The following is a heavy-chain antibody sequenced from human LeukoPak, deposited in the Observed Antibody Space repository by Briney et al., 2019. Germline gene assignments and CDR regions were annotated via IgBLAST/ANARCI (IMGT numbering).Heavy chain of an antibody. CDR1: GYSVNELS. Sequence: ASVKVSCKVSGYSVNELSMHWVRQAPGLGLEWMGGFNREDDAPVYAQQFQGRVSMTEDTSTDTAYMELSSLRSEDTALYYCATLDSYYDTSGRPLLPDWGQGALVTVSS. CDR3: ATLDSYYDTSGRPLLPD. V-gene: IGHV1-24*01. D-gene: IGHD3-22*01. CDR2: FNREDDAP. J-gene: IGHJ4*02.